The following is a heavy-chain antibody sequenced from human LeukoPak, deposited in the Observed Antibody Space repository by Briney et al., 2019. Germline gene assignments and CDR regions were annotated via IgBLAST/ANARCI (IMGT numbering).Heavy chain of an antibody. D-gene: IGHD3-22*01. V-gene: IGHV4-59*01. J-gene: IGHJ4*02. CDR1: GGSISSYY. CDR3: ARDDYDSGGYYYYFDY. CDR2: IYYSGST. Sequence: PSETPSLTCTVSGGSISSYYWSWIRQPPGKGLEWIGYIYYSGSTNYNPSLKSRVTISVDTSKNQFSLKLSSVTAADTAVYYCARDDYDSGGYYYYFDYWGQGTLVTVSS.